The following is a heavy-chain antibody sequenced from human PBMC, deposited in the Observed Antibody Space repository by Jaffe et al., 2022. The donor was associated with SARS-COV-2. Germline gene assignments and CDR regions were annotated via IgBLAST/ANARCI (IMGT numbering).Heavy chain of an antibody. CDR1: GFTFSSYG. Sequence: QVQLVESGGGVVQPGRSLRLSCAASGFTFSSYGMHWVRQAPGKGLEWVAVISYDGSNKYYADSVKGRFTISRDNSKNTLYLQMNSLRAEDTAVYYCAKDLVSYDAATYYYYGMDVWGQGTTVTVSS. V-gene: IGHV3-30*18. CDR3: AKDLVSYDAATYYYYGMDV. CDR2: ISYDGSNK. D-gene: IGHD6-25*01. J-gene: IGHJ6*02.